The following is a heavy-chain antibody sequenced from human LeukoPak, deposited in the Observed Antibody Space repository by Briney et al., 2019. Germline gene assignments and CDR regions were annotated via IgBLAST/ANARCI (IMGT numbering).Heavy chain of an antibody. V-gene: IGHV4-59*01. CDR1: GGSISSYY. Sequence: PSETLFLTCKVSGGSISSYYWSWIRPPPGEALEWNGYIYYSGSTNYKPSLKSRVTISVHTYKNQFSLTLRSVTAADTAVYYCARGDILTGYYLLGPGPLDYWGQGTLVTVSS. CDR3: ARGDILTGYYLLGPGPLDY. J-gene: IGHJ4*02. D-gene: IGHD3-9*01. CDR2: IYYSGST.